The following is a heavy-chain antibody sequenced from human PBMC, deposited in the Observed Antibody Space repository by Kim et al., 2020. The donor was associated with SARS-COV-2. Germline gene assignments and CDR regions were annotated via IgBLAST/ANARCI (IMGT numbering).Heavy chain of an antibody. V-gene: IGHV3-15*01. CDR2: IKSKGSGGTT. CDR3: AWETSPRYGLDV. D-gene: IGHD1-26*01. CDR1: GLSFTAAW. J-gene: IGHJ6*02. Sequence: GGSLRLSCVVSGLSFTAAWMSWVRQAPGKGLEWVGRIKSKGSGGTTDYAAPVKGRFSISRDDSKNTLYLEINSLKADDTAVYYCAWETSPRYGLDVWGQGTTVTVSS.